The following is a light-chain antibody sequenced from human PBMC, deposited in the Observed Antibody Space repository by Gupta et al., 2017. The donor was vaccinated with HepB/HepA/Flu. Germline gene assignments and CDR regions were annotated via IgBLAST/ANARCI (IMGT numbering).Light chain of an antibody. CDR3: AAWDDSRSGYV. CDR1: SSNIGANY. Sequence: QSVLTQPPSASGTPGQRVTISCSGSSSNIGANYVFWYQQLPGRAPKLLIYRNNQRPSGVPDRFSGSKSGTSASLAFSGLRFEDEADYYCAAWDDSRSGYVCGTGTKVIVL. CDR2: RNN. J-gene: IGLJ1*01. V-gene: IGLV1-47*01.